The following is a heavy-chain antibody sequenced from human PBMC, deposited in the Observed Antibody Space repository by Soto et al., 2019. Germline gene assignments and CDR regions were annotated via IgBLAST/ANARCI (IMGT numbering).Heavy chain of an antibody. CDR2: VYHNGNT. CDR1: GDYISSYY. J-gene: IGHJ4*02. CDR3: ARLSGSYNDRYFDY. D-gene: IGHD1-26*01. Sequence: SETLSLTCTVSGDYISSYYWSWIRQPPGKGLEWIGNVYHNGNTYYNPSLKSRLTISVDTSNNQFSLKVKSVTAADTAVYYCARLSGSYNDRYFDYWGQGTLVTVSS. V-gene: IGHV4-59*04.